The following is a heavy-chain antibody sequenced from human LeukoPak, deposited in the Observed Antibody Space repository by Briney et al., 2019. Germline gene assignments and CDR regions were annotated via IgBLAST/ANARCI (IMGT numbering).Heavy chain of an antibody. CDR1: DGSTSSYY. V-gene: IGHV4-59*01. CDR2: MSDSGST. CDR3: ARVSSGAFDY. J-gene: IGHJ4*02. Sequence: SETLSLTCTVSDGSTSSYYWIWIRQPPGRGLEWVGYMSDSGSTNYNPSLKSRVTISVDTSKNQFSLKLSSVTAADTAVYYCARVSSGAFDYWGQGTLVSVSS. D-gene: IGHD6-25*01.